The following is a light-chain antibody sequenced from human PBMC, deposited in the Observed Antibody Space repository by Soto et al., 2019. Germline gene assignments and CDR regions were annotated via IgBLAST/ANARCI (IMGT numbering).Light chain of an antibody. V-gene: IGKV3-20*01. CDR3: QQYATSPLT. Sequence: EIVLTQSPGTLSLSPGERATFSCRASQSVSSNYLAWYQQKPGQAPRILIFGASGRATGIPDRFSGSGSGTEFTLTISRLEPEDVAVYYCQQYATSPLTFGHGTKV. CDR1: QSVSSNY. J-gene: IGKJ1*01. CDR2: GAS.